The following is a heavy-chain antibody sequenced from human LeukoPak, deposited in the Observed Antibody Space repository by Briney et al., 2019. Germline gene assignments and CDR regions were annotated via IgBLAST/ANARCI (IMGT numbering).Heavy chain of an antibody. J-gene: IGHJ4*02. CDR3: ARGSTVAGAGTVPTPSR. V-gene: IGHV3-48*01. Sequence: PGGSLRLSCAASGFTFSSYNMNWVRQAPGKGLEWVSYISSSSSSIYYADSVKGRFTISRDNAKNSLYLQMNSLRAEDTAVYYCARGSTVAGAGTVPTPSRWGQGTLVTVSS. D-gene: IGHD6-19*01. CDR1: GFTFSSYN. CDR2: ISSSSSSI.